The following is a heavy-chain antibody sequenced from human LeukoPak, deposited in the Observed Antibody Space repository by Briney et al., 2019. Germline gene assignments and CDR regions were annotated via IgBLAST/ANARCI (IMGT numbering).Heavy chain of an antibody. CDR2: INPSGGST. J-gene: IGHJ3*02. CDR3: ARDESMSGSYLGDAFDI. V-gene: IGHV1-46*01. D-gene: IGHD1-26*01. CDR1: GYTLTELS. Sequence: GASVKVSCKVSGYTLTELSMHWVRQAPGQGLEWMGIINPSGGSTSYAQKFQGRVTMTRDTSTSTVYMELSSLRSEDTAVYYCARDESMSGSYLGDAFDIWGQGTMVTVSS.